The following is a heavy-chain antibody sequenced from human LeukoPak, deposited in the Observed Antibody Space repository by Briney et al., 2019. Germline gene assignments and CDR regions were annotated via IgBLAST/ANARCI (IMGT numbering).Heavy chain of an antibody. CDR1: GFTFSDYY. CDR3: ARDRGAVTDVFDY. CDR2: IRSSGTTI. V-gene: IGHV3-11*04. Sequence: GGPLRLSCVASGFTFSDYYMSWIRQAPGKGLEWVSYIRSSGTTIHYADSVKGRFTISRGNAKNSLYLQMNSLRAEDTAVYNCARDRGAVTDVFDYWGQGTLVTVSS. D-gene: IGHD6-19*01. J-gene: IGHJ4*02.